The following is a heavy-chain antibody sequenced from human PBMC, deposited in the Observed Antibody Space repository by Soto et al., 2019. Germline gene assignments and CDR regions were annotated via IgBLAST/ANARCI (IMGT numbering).Heavy chain of an antibody. V-gene: IGHV4-30-2*06. J-gene: IGHJ4*02. CDR3: ARGGDYFDY. Sequence: QLQLQESGSGLVKPSQTLSLTSAVSGGSISSGGYSWSWIRQSPGKGLEWIGYIYHTGSTYYNPSLKSRVTISVDRSKNQSSLRLSSVTAADTAVYYCARGGDYFDYWGQGTLVTVSS. CDR2: IYHTGST. CDR1: GGSISSGGYS.